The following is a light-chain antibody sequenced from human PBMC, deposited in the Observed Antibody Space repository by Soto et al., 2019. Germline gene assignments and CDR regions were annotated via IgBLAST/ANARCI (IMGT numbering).Light chain of an antibody. Sequence: QSVLMQPPSVSGAPGQRVTISCTGSSSNFGAGYEVHWYKQLPGAAPTLVIFNNLNRPSGVPERFSGSKSGTSASLVISGLQAEDEADYYCQSFDSSLRVYVFGSGTKLTVL. CDR3: QSFDSSLRVYV. V-gene: IGLV1-40*01. CDR2: NNL. J-gene: IGLJ1*01. CDR1: SSNFGAGYE.